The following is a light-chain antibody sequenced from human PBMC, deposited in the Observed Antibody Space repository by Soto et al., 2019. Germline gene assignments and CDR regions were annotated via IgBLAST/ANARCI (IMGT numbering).Light chain of an antibody. V-gene: IGLV3-21*02. CDR3: HTTDPWL. CDR1: NVGRTN. Sequence: SYELTQAPSVSVAPGQMATMTCGGNNVGRTNVHWYQQKPGQAPVLVINEDFERPSGIPDRFSGSNSGITASLTINRVEAEDEAVYYCHTTDPWLFGGGTQLTVL. J-gene: IGLJ7*01. CDR2: EDF.